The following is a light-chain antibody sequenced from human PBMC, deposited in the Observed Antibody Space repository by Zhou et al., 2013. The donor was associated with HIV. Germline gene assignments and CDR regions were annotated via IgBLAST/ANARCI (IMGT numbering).Light chain of an antibody. V-gene: IGKV2-30*02. CDR3: MQGTHWDRDT. Sequence: DVVMTQSPLSLPVTLGQPASISCRSSQSLVHSDGNTYLNWFQQRPGQSPRRLIYQVSNRDSGVPDRFSGSGSGTDFTLKISRVEAEDGWAYYCMQGTHWDRDTFGQGTKRGD. CDR2: QVS. CDR1: QSLVHSDGNTY. J-gene: IGKJ2*01.